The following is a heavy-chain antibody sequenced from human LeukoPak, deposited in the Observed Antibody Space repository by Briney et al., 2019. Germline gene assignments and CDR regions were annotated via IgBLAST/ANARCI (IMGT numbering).Heavy chain of an antibody. Sequence: GGSLRLSCAASGFTFSNSGMHWVRQAPGKGLDWVAVIWYDGNNKYYADSVKGRFTISRDNSKNTLYLQMNSLRAEDTAVYYCARDVSPSGLVHWGQGTLVTVSS. CDR3: ARDVSPSGLVH. CDR2: IWYDGNNK. D-gene: IGHD2-8*01. CDR1: GFTFSNSG. J-gene: IGHJ4*02. V-gene: IGHV3-33*01.